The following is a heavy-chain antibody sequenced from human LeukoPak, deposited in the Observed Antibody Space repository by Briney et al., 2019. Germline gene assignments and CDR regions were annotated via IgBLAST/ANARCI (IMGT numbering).Heavy chain of an antibody. Sequence: GESLKISCKGSGYSFTSYWIGWVRQMPGKGLEWMGIIYPGDSDTRYSPSFQAQVTISADKSIGTAFLQWRSLKASDTAMYYCAVGTTPYFVDYWGQGTLVTVSS. J-gene: IGHJ4*02. CDR3: AVGTTPYFVDY. V-gene: IGHV5-51*01. D-gene: IGHD2/OR15-2a*01. CDR1: GYSFTSYW. CDR2: IYPGDSDT.